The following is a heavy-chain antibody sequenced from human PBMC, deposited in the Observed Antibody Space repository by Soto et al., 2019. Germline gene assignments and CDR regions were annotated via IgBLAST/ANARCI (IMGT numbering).Heavy chain of an antibody. D-gene: IGHD4-17*01. V-gene: IGHV1-69*01. CDR1: GGTFSSYA. Sequence: QVQLVQSGAEVKKPGSSVKVSCKASGGTFSSYAISWVRQAPGQGLEWMGGIIPIFGTANYAQKFQGRVTITEEESKSTAYMELSSLRSEDTAVYYCAGEMAVTTGVAYFDLWGRGTLVTVSA. CDR3: AGEMAVTTGVAYFDL. J-gene: IGHJ2*01. CDR2: IIPIFGTA.